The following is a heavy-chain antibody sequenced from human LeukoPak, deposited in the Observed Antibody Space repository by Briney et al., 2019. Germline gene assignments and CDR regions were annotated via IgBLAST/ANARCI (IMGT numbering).Heavy chain of an antibody. CDR3: AKITGGGYYYYYMDV. V-gene: IGHV3-30*02. CDR1: GFPFSTYG. Sequence: GGSLRLSCAASGFPFSTYGMHWVRQAPGKGLGWVAFIRNDGSNKYYADSVKGRFTISRDNSKNTLYLQMSSLRPDDTAVYYCAKITGGGYYYYYMDVWGKGTTVTVSS. D-gene: IGHD2-8*02. CDR2: IRNDGSNK. J-gene: IGHJ6*03.